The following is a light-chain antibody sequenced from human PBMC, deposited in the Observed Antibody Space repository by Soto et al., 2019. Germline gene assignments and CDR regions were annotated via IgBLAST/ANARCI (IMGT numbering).Light chain of an antibody. V-gene: IGLV1-47*01. CDR3: CSYAGSSTLV. J-gene: IGLJ2*01. CDR1: TSNIGSNH. CDR2: RND. Sequence: QSVLTQPPSVSGTPGQRVSMSCSGSTSNIGSNHVYWYQQLPGTAPKLLIYRNDQRPSGVPDRFSASKSGTSASLAISGLRSEDEADYYCCSYAGSSTLVFGGGTKLTVL.